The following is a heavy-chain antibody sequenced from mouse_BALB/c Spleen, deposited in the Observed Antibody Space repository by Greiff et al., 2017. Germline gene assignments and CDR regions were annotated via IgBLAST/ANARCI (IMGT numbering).Heavy chain of an antibody. Sequence: VKLMESGPGLVAPSQSLSITCTVSGFSLTSYGVHWVRQPPGKGLEWLGVIWAGGSTNYNSALMSRLSISKDNSKSQVFLKMNSLQTDDTAMYYCASYYYGSSYWYFDVWGAGTTVTVSS. J-gene: IGHJ1*01. CDR2: IWAGGST. D-gene: IGHD1-1*01. CDR3: ASYYYGSSYWYFDV. V-gene: IGHV2-9*02. CDR1: GFSLTSYG.